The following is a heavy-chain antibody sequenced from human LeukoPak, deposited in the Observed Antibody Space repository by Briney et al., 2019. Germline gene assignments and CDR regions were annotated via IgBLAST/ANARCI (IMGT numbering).Heavy chain of an antibody. CDR1: GYTFTSYG. Sequence: GASVKVSCKASGYTFTSYGISWVRQAPGQRLEWMGWINAGNGNTKYSQKFQGRVTITRDTSASTAYMELSSLRSEDTAVYYCASPIAAAGTNYYYYYGMDVWGQGTTVTVSS. D-gene: IGHD6-13*01. CDR2: INAGNGNT. J-gene: IGHJ6*02. CDR3: ASPIAAAGTNYYYYYGMDV. V-gene: IGHV1-3*01.